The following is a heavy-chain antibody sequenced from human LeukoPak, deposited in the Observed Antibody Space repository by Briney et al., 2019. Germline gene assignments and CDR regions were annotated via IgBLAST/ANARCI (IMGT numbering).Heavy chain of an antibody. CDR1: GYTFTVYY. D-gene: IGHD2-21*02. CDR3: AGLVVVTAIQEHDAFDI. V-gene: IGHV1-2*02. J-gene: IGHJ3*02. CDR2: INPNSGGT. Sequence: ASVTVSCKPSGYTFTVYYMHWVRQAPGQGLEWMRWINPNSGGTNYAQKFQGRVTMTRDTSISTAYMELSRLRSDDAAVYYCAGLVVVTAIQEHDAFDIWGQGTMVTVSS.